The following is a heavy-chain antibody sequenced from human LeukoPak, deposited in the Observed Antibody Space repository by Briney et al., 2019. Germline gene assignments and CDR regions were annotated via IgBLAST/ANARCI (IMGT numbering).Heavy chain of an antibody. D-gene: IGHD5-24*01. V-gene: IGHV1-69*05. J-gene: IGHJ2*01. CDR2: IIPIFGTA. Sequence: ASVKVSCKASGGTFSSYAISWVRQAPGQGLEWMGAIIPIFGTANYAQKFQGRVTITTDESTSTAYMELSSLRSEDTAVYYCATNERDGYNYGWYFDLWSRGTLVTVSS. CDR3: ATNERDGYNYGWYFDL. CDR1: GGTFSSYA.